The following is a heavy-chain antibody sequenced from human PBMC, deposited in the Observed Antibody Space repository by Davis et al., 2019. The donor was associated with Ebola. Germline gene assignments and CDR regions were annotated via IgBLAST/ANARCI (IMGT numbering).Heavy chain of an antibody. CDR1: GFTFSSFG. Sequence: GESLKISCAASGFTFSSFGMSWVRQAPGKGLEWISAMSASGGVTHYADSVKGRFAISRDNSKNTLYLQMNSLRAEDTAVYYCAREHLVRGYYGDNFYYYGTDVWGQGTTVTVSS. D-gene: IGHD3-22*01. J-gene: IGHJ6*02. CDR3: AREHLVRGYYGDNFYYYGTDV. CDR2: MSASGGVT. V-gene: IGHV3-23*01.